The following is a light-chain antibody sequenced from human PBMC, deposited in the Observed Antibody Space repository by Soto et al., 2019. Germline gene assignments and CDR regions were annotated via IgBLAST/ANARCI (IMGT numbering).Light chain of an antibody. V-gene: IGKV2-28*01. J-gene: IGKJ3*01. CDR3: MQALQTPRT. Sequence: IVLTQSPVSLSVTPGEPASISCRSSQSLLHSNGRNYLDWYLQRSGQSPKLLIYLASDWATGVPYRFSVSGSGSNFTLEIKRVEAEDVGIYYCMQALQTPRTFGPGTKLDFK. CDR2: LAS. CDR1: QSLLHSNGRNY.